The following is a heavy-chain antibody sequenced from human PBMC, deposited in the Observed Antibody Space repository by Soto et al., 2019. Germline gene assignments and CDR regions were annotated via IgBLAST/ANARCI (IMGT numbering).Heavy chain of an antibody. V-gene: IGHV3-23*01. D-gene: IGHD4-17*01. CDR3: AKRLGGYGEGVLDI. CDR2: ISGSGDNT. Sequence: GGSLRLSCASSGFTFSNYDMNLVRLAPGKGLEWVSGISGSGDNTYYADSVKGHFSISRDNSKNTLYLQVNSLRAEDTALYYCAKRLGGYGEGVLDIWGQGTMVTVSS. J-gene: IGHJ3*02. CDR1: GFTFSNYD.